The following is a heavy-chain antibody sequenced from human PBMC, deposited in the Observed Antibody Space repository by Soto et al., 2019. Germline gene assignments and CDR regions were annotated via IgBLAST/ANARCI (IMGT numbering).Heavy chain of an antibody. Sequence: GSLRLSCAASGFTFSSYAMSWVRQAPGKGLEWVSAISGSGGSTYYADSVKGRFTISRDNSKNTLYLQMNSLRAEDTAVYYCAKDLRYDSSGDLDYWGQGTLVTVSS. D-gene: IGHD3-22*01. CDR1: GFTFSSYA. CDR2: ISGSGGST. CDR3: AKDLRYDSSGDLDY. V-gene: IGHV3-23*01. J-gene: IGHJ4*02.